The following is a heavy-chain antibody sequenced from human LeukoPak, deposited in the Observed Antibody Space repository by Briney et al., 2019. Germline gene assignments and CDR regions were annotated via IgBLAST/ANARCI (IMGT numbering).Heavy chain of an antibody. CDR1: GFTFSSYA. D-gene: IGHD3-10*01. CDR3: AKHNYGSGSSLLGGMDV. V-gene: IGHV3-23*01. J-gene: IGHJ6*02. CDR2: ISGSGGST. Sequence: PGGSLRLSCAASGFTFSSYAMSWVRQAPGKGLEWVSAISGSGGSTYYADSVKGRFTISRDNSKNTLYLEMNSLRAEDTAVYYCAKHNYGSGSSLLGGMDVWGQGTTVTVSS.